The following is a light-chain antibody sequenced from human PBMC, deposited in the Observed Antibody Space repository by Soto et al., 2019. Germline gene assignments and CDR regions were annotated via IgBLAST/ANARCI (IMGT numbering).Light chain of an antibody. CDR3: CAFAVNNNLV. CDR2: EVS. CDR1: SSDVGGYNY. J-gene: IGLJ2*01. Sequence: QSALTQPPSASGSPGQSVTISCTGTSSDVGGYNYVSWYQQHPGKAPKLMISEVSKRPSGVPYRFSGSESGNSASLTGSGIQAEDEDDYDCCAFAVNNNLVFGGGTKLTVL. V-gene: IGLV2-8*01.